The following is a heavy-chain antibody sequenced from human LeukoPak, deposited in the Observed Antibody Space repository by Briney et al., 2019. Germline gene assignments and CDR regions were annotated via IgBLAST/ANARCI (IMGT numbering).Heavy chain of an antibody. Sequence: GGSLRLSCAASGFTFSSYWMHWVRQAPGKGLVWVSRINEDGSTTNYADSVKGRSTIFRDNAKNTLYLQMNSLRAEDTAVYYCVRDLGGRSGHWGQGTLVTVSS. V-gene: IGHV3-74*01. D-gene: IGHD1-26*01. J-gene: IGHJ4*02. CDR3: VRDLGGRSGH. CDR2: INEDGSTT. CDR1: GFTFSSYW.